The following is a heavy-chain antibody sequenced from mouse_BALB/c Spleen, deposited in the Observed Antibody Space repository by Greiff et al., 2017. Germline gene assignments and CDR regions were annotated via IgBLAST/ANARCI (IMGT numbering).Heavy chain of an antibody. CDR1: GFTFSDYY. D-gene: IGHD1-1*01. CDR2: ISDGGSYT. V-gene: IGHV5-4*02. Sequence: EVKLMESGGGLVKPGGSLKLSCAASGFTFSDYYMYWVRQTPEKRLEWVATISDGGSYTYYPDSVKGRFTISRDNAKNNLYLQMSSLKSEDTAMYYCARDDYGSSYIFAYWGQGTLVTVSA. J-gene: IGHJ3*01. CDR3: ARDDYGSSYIFAY.